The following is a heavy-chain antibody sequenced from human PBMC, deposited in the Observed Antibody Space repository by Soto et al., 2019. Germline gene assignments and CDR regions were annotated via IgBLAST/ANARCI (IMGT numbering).Heavy chain of an antibody. CDR3: ARAIYSYVVYYGMDV. CDR2: ISSSSSYI. Sequence: GGSLRLSCAASGFTFSSYSMNWVRQAPGKGLEWVSSISSSSSYIYYADSVKGRFTISRDNAKNSLYLQMNSLRAEDTAVYYCARAIYSYVVYYGMDVWGQGTTVTVSS. V-gene: IGHV3-21*01. D-gene: IGHD5-18*01. J-gene: IGHJ6*02. CDR1: GFTFSSYS.